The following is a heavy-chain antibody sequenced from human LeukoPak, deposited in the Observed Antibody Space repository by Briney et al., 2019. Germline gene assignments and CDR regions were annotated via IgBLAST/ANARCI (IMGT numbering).Heavy chain of an antibody. V-gene: IGHV5-10-1*01. Sequence: GESLKISCKGSGYSFTSYWISWVRQMPEKGLEWMGKIDPSDSYTNYSPSFQGHVTISADKSINTAYLQWSSLKASDTAMYYCARHSSRATGFDYWGQGTLVTVSS. D-gene: IGHD1-1*01. CDR2: IDPSDSYT. CDR1: GYSFTSYW. CDR3: ARHSSRATGFDY. J-gene: IGHJ4*02.